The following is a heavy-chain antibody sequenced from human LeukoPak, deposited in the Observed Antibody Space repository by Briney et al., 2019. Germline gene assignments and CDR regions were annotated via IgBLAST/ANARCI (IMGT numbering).Heavy chain of an antibody. V-gene: IGHV4-59*01. Sequence: SETLSLTCTVSGGSISSYYWSWIRQSPGKGLEWIGYIYYSGGTNYNPSLKSRVTISVDTSKNHFSLNLSSVTAADTAVYYCARGYYYHMDVWGKGTTVTVSS. CDR1: GGSISSYY. CDR2: IYYSGGT. CDR3: ARGYYYHMDV. J-gene: IGHJ6*03.